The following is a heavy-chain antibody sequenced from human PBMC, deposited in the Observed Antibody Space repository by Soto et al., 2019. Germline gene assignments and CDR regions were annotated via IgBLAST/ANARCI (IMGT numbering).Heavy chain of an antibody. CDR2: TYYRSKWYS. Sequence: SQTLSRTCDISGDSVSSNSAAWNWIRQTPSRGLEWLGRTYYRSKWYSNYAISVKSRVTVNPDTFKNQFSLQLNSVTPEDTAVYYCARGSWDDVSGHYYMDVWGKGTTVTVSS. D-gene: IGHD1-1*01. CDR1: GDSVSSNSAA. V-gene: IGHV6-1*01. J-gene: IGHJ6*03. CDR3: ARGSWDDVSGHYYMDV.